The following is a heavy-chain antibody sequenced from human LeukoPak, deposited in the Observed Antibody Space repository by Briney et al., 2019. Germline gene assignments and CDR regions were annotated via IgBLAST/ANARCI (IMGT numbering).Heavy chain of an antibody. CDR1: GFTFSCYA. CDR3: AKDSPDVYGSGWNYFDY. J-gene: IGHJ4*02. D-gene: IGHD6-19*01. Sequence: TGVSLRLSCAASGFTFSCYAMSWVRQAPGKGLEWVSGIRRSGGSTYYADSVKGRFTISRDNSKNTLYLQMNSLRAEDTAVYYCAKDSPDVYGSGWNYFDYWGQGTLVTVSS. V-gene: IGHV3-23*01. CDR2: IRRSGGST.